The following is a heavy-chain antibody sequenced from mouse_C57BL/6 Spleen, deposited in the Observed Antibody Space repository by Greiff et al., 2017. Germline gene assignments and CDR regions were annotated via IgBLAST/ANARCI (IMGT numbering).Heavy chain of an antibody. CDR2: IHPNSGST. CDR1: GYTFTSYW. D-gene: IGHD2-3*01. J-gene: IGHJ2*01. CDR3: ASPSDGYSHY. Sequence: QVQLKQPGAELVKPGASVKLSCKASGYTFTSYWMHWVKQRPGQGLEWIGMIHPNSGSTNYNEKFKSKATLTVDKSSSTAYMQLSSLTSEDSAVYYCASPSDGYSHYWGQGTTLTVSS. V-gene: IGHV1-64*01.